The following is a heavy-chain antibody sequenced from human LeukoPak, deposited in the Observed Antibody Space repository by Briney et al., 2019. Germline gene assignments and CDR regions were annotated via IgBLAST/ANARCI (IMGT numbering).Heavy chain of an antibody. CDR1: GGTFSIYA. D-gene: IGHD3-22*01. CDR3: ASRSYCYDSSGYFL. CDR2: IIPIFGTA. V-gene: IGHV1-69*13. Sequence: SVKVSCTASGGTFSIYAISWVRQAPGQGLEWMGGIIPIFGTANYAQKFQGRVTITADESTSTAYMELSSLRSEDTAVYYCASRSYCYDSSGYFLWGQGTLVTVSS. J-gene: IGHJ4*02.